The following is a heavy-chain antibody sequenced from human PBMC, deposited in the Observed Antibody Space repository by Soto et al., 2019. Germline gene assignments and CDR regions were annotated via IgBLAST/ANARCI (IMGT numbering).Heavy chain of an antibody. CDR3: ARDPVDSPGWFDP. J-gene: IGHJ5*02. D-gene: IGHD2-15*01. CDR2: ISSSSSYI. V-gene: IGHV3-21*01. CDR1: GFTFSSYS. Sequence: GGSLRLSCAASGFTFSSYSMNWVRQAPGKGLEWVSSISSSSSYIYYADSVKGRFTISRDNAKNSLYLQTNSLRAEDTAVYYCARDPVDSPGWFDPWGQGTLVTVSS.